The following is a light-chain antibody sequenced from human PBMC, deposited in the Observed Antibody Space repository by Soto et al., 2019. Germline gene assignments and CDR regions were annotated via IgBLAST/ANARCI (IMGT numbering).Light chain of an antibody. CDR2: DVS. CDR3: SAYTSSSPPHVV. Sequence: QSALTQPASVSGSPGQSITISCTGTSSDVGGYNYVSWYQQHPGKAPKLMIYDVSNRPSGLSNRFSGSKSGNTASLTIAGLQAEDEADYYCSAYTSSSPPHVVFGGGTKLTVL. V-gene: IGLV2-14*01. J-gene: IGLJ2*01. CDR1: SSDVGGYNY.